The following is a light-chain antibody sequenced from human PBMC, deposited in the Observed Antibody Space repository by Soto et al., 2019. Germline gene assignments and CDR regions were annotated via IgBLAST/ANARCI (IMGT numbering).Light chain of an antibody. CDR3: HQYDSSPLT. CDR2: GAS. J-gene: IGKJ4*01. V-gene: IGKV3-20*01. Sequence: EIVLTQSPGTLSLSPGERATLSCRASQSVSSSYLAWYQQKPGHAPRLLIYGASSMATGIPDRFSDSGSGTVFTLTISRLEPEDFAVYYCHQYDSSPLTFGGGTKVEIK. CDR1: QSVSSSY.